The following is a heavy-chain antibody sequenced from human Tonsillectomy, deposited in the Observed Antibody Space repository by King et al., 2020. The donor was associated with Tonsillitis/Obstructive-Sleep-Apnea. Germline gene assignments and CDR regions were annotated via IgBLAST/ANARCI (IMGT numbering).Heavy chain of an antibody. CDR2: ISSSGRTI. Sequence: VQLAESGGGLVKPGGSLRLSCAASGFIFSSYSMNWVRQAPGKGLEWISYISSSGRTIYYADSVKGRFTISRDNAKNSLYLQMNSLRDEDTALYYCARGPGLIDYWGQGTLVSVSS. V-gene: IGHV3-48*02. J-gene: IGHJ4*02. D-gene: IGHD3/OR15-3a*01. CDR1: GFIFSSYS. CDR3: ARGPGLIDY.